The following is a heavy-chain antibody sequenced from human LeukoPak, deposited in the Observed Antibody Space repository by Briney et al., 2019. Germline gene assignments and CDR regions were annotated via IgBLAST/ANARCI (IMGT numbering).Heavy chain of an antibody. V-gene: IGHV3-66*01. CDR1: GFTVSSNY. D-gene: IGHD5-24*01. Sequence: GGSLRLSCAASGFTVSSNYMSWVREAPGKGLEWVSSIYSGGSTYYTDSVKGRFTISRDNSKNTLYLQMNSLRAEDTAVYYCARDLAGYNSFDYWGQGTLVTVSS. CDR3: ARDLAGYNSFDY. J-gene: IGHJ4*02. CDR2: IYSGGST.